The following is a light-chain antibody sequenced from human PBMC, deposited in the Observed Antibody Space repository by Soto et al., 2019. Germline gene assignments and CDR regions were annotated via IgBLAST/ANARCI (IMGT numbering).Light chain of an antibody. Sequence: QSVLTQPPSASGSPGLSVAISCTGTTSDIGGYNYVSWYQQHPGKAPKLMIYEVNKRPSGVPDRFSGSKSGNTASLTVSGLQAEDEADYYCSSHGGNSPYVFGTGTKLTVL. V-gene: IGLV2-8*01. CDR1: TSDIGGYNY. CDR2: EVN. J-gene: IGLJ1*01. CDR3: SSHGGNSPYV.